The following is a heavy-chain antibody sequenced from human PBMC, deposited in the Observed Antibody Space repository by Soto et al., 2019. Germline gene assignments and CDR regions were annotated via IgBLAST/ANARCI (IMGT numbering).Heavy chain of an antibody. CDR1: GFNFSSYW. Sequence: SGGSLILSCAASGFNFSSYWMHWVRQAPGKGLVWVSRINSDGSSTSYADSVKGRFTISRDNAKNSLYLQMNSLRAEDTAVYYCASSGPESEDYGDYVYFDYWGQGTLVTVSS. D-gene: IGHD4-17*01. V-gene: IGHV3-74*01. CDR2: INSDGSST. J-gene: IGHJ4*02. CDR3: ASSGPESEDYGDYVYFDY.